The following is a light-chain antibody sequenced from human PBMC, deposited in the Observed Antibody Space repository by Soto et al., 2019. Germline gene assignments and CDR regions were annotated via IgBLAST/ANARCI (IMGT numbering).Light chain of an antibody. V-gene: IGKV3-11*01. Sequence: EIVLTQSPATLSLSPGERATLSCRASHSVGTYMTCSQQKFGQATRLLLYDASNRATGIPARFSGSGYGADVTLPISSLEPEDVSFYYCQQRSNWPETFGQGTKLEL. CDR3: QQRSNWPET. CDR2: DAS. CDR1: HSVGTY. J-gene: IGKJ2*01.